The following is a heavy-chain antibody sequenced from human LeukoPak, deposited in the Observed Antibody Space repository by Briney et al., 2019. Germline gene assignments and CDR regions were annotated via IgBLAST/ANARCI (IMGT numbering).Heavy chain of an antibody. Sequence: GGSLRLSCAASGFTFSSYSMNWVRQAPGKGLEWVSSISSSSSYIYYADSVKGRFTISRDNAKNSLCLQMNSLRAEDTAVYYCARGGFGEAFDYWGQGTLVTVSS. D-gene: IGHD3-10*01. J-gene: IGHJ4*02. CDR1: GFTFSSYS. CDR2: ISSSSSYI. V-gene: IGHV3-21*01. CDR3: ARGGFGEAFDY.